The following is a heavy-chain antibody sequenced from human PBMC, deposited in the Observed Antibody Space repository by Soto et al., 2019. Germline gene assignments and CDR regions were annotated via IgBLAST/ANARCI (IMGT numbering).Heavy chain of an antibody. D-gene: IGHD2-21*02. CDR1: GYTFTSYW. CDR2: IYPGDSDT. Sequence: PGESLKISCKASGYTFTSYWIGWVRQMPGKGLEWMGIIYPGDSDTRHSPSFQGQVTISADKSISTAYLQWSSLKASDTAMYYCARQFPYCGGDCYNWFDPWGQGTLVTVSS. J-gene: IGHJ5*02. V-gene: IGHV5-51*01. CDR3: ARQFPYCGGDCYNWFDP.